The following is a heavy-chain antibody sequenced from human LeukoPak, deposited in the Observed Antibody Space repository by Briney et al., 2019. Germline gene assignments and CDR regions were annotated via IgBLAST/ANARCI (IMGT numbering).Heavy chain of an antibody. D-gene: IGHD1-14*01. CDR1: GDSVSSNSAA. Sequence: SQTLSLTCAISGDSVSSNSAAWNWIRQSPSKGLEWLGRTNYRSKWYNDYAVSVKSRITINPDTSKNQFSLQLNSVTPEDTAVYYYARDESGGDPRSEPFDYWGQGTLVTVSS. CDR3: ARDESGGDPRSEPFDY. V-gene: IGHV6-1*01. J-gene: IGHJ4*02. CDR2: TNYRSKWYN.